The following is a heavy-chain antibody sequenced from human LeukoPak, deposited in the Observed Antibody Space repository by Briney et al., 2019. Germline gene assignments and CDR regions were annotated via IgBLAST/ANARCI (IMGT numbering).Heavy chain of an antibody. Sequence: SETLSLTCTVSGGSISSYYWGWIRQPPGKGLEWVGSIYYSGSTYYNPSLKSRVTISVDTSKNQFSLKLSSVTAADTAVYYCARDEYSGSYRFDYWGQGTLVTVSS. V-gene: IGHV4-39*07. J-gene: IGHJ4*02. CDR2: IYYSGST. CDR3: ARDEYSGSYRFDY. CDR1: GGSISSYY. D-gene: IGHD1-26*01.